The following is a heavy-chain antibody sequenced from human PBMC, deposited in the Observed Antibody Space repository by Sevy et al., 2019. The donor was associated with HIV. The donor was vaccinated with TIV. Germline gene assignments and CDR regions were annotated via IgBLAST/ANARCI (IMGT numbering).Heavy chain of an antibody. D-gene: IGHD6-13*01. J-gene: IGHJ4*02. Sequence: GSLRLSCTASGFTFGDYCMSWVRQAPGKGLEWVAFLKSDVYGGTVDHAASVRGRFVISRDDSKTIAYLQMNDLKTEDTGVYYCTRWKAAQSIFDYWGQGALVTVS. CDR2: LKSDVYGGTV. V-gene: IGHV3-49*04. CDR1: GFTFGDYC. CDR3: TRWKAAQSIFDY.